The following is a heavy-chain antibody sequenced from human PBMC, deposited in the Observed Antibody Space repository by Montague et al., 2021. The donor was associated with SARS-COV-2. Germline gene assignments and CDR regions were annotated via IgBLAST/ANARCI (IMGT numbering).Heavy chain of an antibody. V-gene: IGHV4-34*01. CDR3: ARGDIVVVPAALGIAFYYYYCMDV. CDR1: GGSFSGYY. CDR2: INHSGST. Sequence: SETLSLTCAVYGGSFSGYYWSWTRQPPGKGLEWIGEINHSGSTNYNPSLKSRVTISVDTSKNQFSLKLSSVTAADTAVYYCARGDIVVVPAALGIAFYYYYCMDVWGEGTTVTVSS. D-gene: IGHD2-2*01. J-gene: IGHJ6*03.